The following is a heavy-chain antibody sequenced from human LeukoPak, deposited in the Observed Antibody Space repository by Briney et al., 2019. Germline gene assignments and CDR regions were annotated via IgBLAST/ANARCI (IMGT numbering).Heavy chain of an antibody. J-gene: IGHJ6*02. CDR2: IYYSGST. CDR3: ARDDAGELYDYVPYGMDV. V-gene: IGHV4-39*07. D-gene: IGHD3-16*01. CDR1: GGPISSSSYY. Sequence: SGTLSLTCAVSGGPISSSSYYWGWIRQPPGKGLEWIGSIYYSGSTFYNASLKSRVTISLDTSKNQFSLKLSSVTAADTAVYYCARDDAGELYDYVPYGMDVWGQGTTVTVS.